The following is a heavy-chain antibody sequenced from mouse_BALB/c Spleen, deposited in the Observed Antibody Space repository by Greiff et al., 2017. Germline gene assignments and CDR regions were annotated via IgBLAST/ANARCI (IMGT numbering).Heavy chain of an antibody. V-gene: IGHV1S135*01. Sequence: EVQLQQSGPELMKPGASVKISCKASGYSFTSYYMHWVKQSHGKSLEWIGYIDPFNGGTSYNQKFKGKATLTVDKSSSTAYMHLSSLTSEDSAVYYCARSGYYGSSYSFAYWGQGTLVTVSA. CDR3: ARSGYYGSSYSFAY. CDR1: GYSFTSYY. D-gene: IGHD1-1*01. J-gene: IGHJ3*01. CDR2: IDPFNGGT.